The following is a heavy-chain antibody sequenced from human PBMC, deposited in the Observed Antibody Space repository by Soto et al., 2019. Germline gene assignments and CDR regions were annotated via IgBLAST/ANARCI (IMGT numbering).Heavy chain of an antibody. CDR2: INHSGST. CDR3: ARGSGPYH. CDR1: GGSFSGYY. Sequence: QVQLQQWGAGLLKPSETLSLTCAVYGGSFSGYYWSWIRQPPGKGLEWIGEINHSGSTNYNPSLKSRVTISVDTSKTQFSLKLSSVTAADTAVYYCARGSGPYHWGQGTLVTVSS. V-gene: IGHV4-34*01. J-gene: IGHJ5*02.